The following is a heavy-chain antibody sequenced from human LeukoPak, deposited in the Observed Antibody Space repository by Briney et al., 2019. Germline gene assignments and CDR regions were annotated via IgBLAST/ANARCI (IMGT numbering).Heavy chain of an antibody. V-gene: IGHV3-30*18. J-gene: IGHJ4*02. CDR1: GFTFSSYA. CDR2: ISYDGSNK. Sequence: GGSLRLSCAASGFTFSSYAMSWVRQAPGKGLEWVAVISYDGSNKYYADSVKGRFTIPRDNSKNTLYLQMNSLRAEDTAVYYCAKDGRSGSYLGTFDYWGQGTLVTVSS. D-gene: IGHD1-26*01. CDR3: AKDGRSGSYLGTFDY.